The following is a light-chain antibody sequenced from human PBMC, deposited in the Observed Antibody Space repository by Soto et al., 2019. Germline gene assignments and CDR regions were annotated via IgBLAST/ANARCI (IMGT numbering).Light chain of an antibody. CDR2: SAS. Sequence: EIVLTQSPGTLSLSPGERATISCRARQSLRNNYLAWYQQKPGQTPRLLIHSASSRATGIPDRFSGSGSGTDFTLTISRLEPEDFAVYYCQQFNNSPLTFGEGPRWIS. J-gene: IGKJ4*01. CDR1: QSLRNNY. CDR3: QQFNNSPLT. V-gene: IGKV3-20*01.